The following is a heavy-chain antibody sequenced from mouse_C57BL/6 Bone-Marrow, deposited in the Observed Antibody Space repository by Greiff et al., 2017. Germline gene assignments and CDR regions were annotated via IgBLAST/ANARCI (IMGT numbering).Heavy chain of an antibody. CDR3: ARVGLVYYDYDWFAY. Sequence: VQLQQSGAELARPGASVKLSCKASGYTFTSYGISWVKQRTGQGLEWIGEIYPRSGNTYYNEKFKGKATLTADKSSSTAYMELRSLTSEDSAVYFCARVGLVYYDYDWFAYWAKGLWSLSLQ. CDR2: IYPRSGNT. V-gene: IGHV1-81*01. J-gene: IGHJ3*01. D-gene: IGHD2-4*01. CDR1: GYTFTSYG.